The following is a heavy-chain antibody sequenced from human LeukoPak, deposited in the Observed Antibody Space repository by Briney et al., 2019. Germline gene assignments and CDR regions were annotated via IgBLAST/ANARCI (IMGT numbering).Heavy chain of an antibody. CDR3: ARDSNGDYVDYYYYYMDV. J-gene: IGHJ6*03. CDR2: IYHSGST. D-gene: IGHD4-17*01. Sequence: SETLSLTCADSGYSISSGYYWGWIRQPRGKGLEWIGSIYHSGSTYYNPSLKSRVTISVDTSKNQFSLKLSSVTAADTAVYYCARDSNGDYVDYYYYYMDVWGKGTTVTVSS. CDR1: GYSISSGYY. V-gene: IGHV4-38-2*02.